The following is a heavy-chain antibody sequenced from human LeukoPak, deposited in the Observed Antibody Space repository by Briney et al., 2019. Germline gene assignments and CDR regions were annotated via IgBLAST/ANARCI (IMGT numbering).Heavy chain of an antibody. J-gene: IGHJ4*02. CDR2: INPNSGDT. V-gene: IGHV1-2*06. CDR3: ARERRFGELLLFDY. Sequence: ASVKVSCKVSGYTFTDYYMHWVQQAPGKGLEWMGRINPNSGDTNYAQNFQGRVTMTRDTSGSTSNMELSRLRSDDTAVYYCARERRFGELLLFDYWGLGTLVTVSS. D-gene: IGHD3-10*01. CDR1: GYTFTDYY.